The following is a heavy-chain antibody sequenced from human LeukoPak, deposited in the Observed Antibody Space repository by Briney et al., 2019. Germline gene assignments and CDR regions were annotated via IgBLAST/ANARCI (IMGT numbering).Heavy chain of an antibody. D-gene: IGHD4-17*01. CDR1: GFTFSDYY. V-gene: IGHV3-11*04. J-gene: IGHJ4*02. CDR2: ISSSGSTI. Sequence: PGGSLRLSCAASGFTFSDYYMSWIRQAPGKGLEWVSYISSSGSTIYYADSVKGRFTISRDNAKNSLYLQMNSLRGEDTAVYYCARAPTDDYGDYSFDYWGQGTLVTVSS. CDR3: ARAPTDDYGDYSFDY.